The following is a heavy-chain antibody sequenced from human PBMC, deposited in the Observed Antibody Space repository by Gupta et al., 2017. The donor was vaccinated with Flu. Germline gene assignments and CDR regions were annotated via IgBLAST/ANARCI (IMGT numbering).Heavy chain of an antibody. V-gene: IGHV3-48*01. CDR3: ATPFDY. CDR2: ISDSSDTI. CDR1: GFTFSTYS. Sequence: EVHLVESGGGLVQPGGSLRLSCADSGFTFSTYSMNWVRQAPGKGLEWVSYISDSSDTIYYADSVKGRFTISRDNAKNSLYLQMNSLRAEDTAVYYCATPFDYWGQGTLVTVSS. J-gene: IGHJ4*02.